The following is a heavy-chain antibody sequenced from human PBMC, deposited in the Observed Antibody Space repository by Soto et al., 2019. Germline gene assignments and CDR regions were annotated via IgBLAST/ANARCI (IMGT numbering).Heavy chain of an antibody. J-gene: IGHJ6*02. D-gene: IGHD6-13*01. CDR2: INPSSGIT. V-gene: IGHV1-46*01. CDR1: GYTFTSFY. CDR3: ASSPAFSSSWYGIPPDPSHGMDV. Sequence: QMQLVQSGAEVKRPGASVSVSCKSSGYTFTSFYIHLVRQAPGQGLEWMGIINPSSGITNFAERFQCRDTMNRDIATNTHYMEMSSLKSDDTAVYYCASSPAFSSSWYGIPPDPSHGMDVWGQGTTVTVS.